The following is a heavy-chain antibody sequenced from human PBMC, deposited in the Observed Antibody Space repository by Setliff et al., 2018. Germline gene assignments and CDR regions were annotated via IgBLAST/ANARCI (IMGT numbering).Heavy chain of an antibody. D-gene: IGHD3-22*01. CDR1: GASISSSRDY. V-gene: IGHV4-61*05. CDR3: ARWRVRDSGYYPRLSYMDV. Sequence: SETLSLTCTVSGASISSSRDYWGWVRQPPGKGLEWIAYIHYSGSTNSNPSLKSRVTISVDTSKSQFSLKLSSVTAADTAVYYCARWRVRDSGYYPRLSYMDVWGKGTTVTVSS. CDR2: IHYSGST. J-gene: IGHJ6*03.